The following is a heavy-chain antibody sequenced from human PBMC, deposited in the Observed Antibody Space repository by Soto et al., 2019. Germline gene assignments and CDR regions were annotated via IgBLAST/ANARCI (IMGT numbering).Heavy chain of an antibody. CDR3: ARDSGYGSGNSVNHYLDY. CDR2: IKGDASEK. Sequence: GGSLRLSCAASGFNFDIYWMSWVRQAPGKGLEWVATIKGDASEKKYVGSVKGRFTMSRDNAKKSLYLQMDSLRAEDTAFYYCARDSGYGSGNSVNHYLDYWGHGTLVTVS. D-gene: IGHD3-10*01. J-gene: IGHJ4*01. CDR1: GFNFDIYW. V-gene: IGHV3-7*01.